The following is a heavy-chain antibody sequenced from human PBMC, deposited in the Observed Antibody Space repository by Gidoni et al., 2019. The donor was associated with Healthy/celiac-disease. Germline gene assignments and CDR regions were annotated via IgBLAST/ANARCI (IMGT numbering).Heavy chain of an antibody. CDR2: ISYDGSNK. Sequence: QVQLVESGGGVVQPGRSLRLSCAASGFTFSSYAMHWVRQAPGKGLEWVAVISYDGSNKYYADSVKGRFTISRDNSKNTLYLQMNSLRAEDTAVYYCARAAIAAAINWFDPWGQGTLVTVSS. V-gene: IGHV3-30-3*01. D-gene: IGHD6-13*01. CDR1: GFTFSSYA. CDR3: ARAAIAAAINWFDP. J-gene: IGHJ5*02.